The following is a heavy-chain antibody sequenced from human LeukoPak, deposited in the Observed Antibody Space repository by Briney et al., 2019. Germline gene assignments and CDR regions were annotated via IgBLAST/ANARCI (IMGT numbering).Heavy chain of an antibody. Sequence: PSETLSVTCAVSGYFISSSDYWGWIRQSPGKGLEWIRNIFHSGSTYHNPSLKSRVTISVDTSKNEVSLKLSSVTAADTAVYYCARGIYYLIEFWGQGTLVTVSS. CDR1: GYFISSSDY. V-gene: IGHV4-38-2*01. J-gene: IGHJ4*02. CDR3: ARGIYYLIEF. CDR2: IFHSGST. D-gene: IGHD3-10*01.